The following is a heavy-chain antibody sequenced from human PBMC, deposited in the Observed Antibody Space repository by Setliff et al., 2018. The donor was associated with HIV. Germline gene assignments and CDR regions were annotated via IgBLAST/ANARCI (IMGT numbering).Heavy chain of an antibody. V-gene: IGHV1-18*01. CDR2: MNPNSGNT. D-gene: IGHD2-2*01. CDR1: GYTFINYG. CDR3: ARWSCGRATCYDSPYNWFDP. J-gene: IGHJ5*02. Sequence: ASVKVSCKASGYTFINYGITWVRQAPGQGLEWMGWMNPNSGNTGYAQKLQGRVTMTTDTSTSTTYMELTSLRSDDTAVYYCARWSCGRATCYDSPYNWFDPWGQGTLVTVSS.